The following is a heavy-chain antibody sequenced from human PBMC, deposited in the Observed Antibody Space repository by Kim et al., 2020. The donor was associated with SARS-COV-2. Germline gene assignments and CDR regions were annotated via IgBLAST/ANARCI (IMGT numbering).Heavy chain of an antibody. D-gene: IGHD6-6*01. CDR3: ARKLVEDYYYYYMDV. V-gene: IGHV1-8*01. J-gene: IGHJ6*03. Sequence: QKFKGRVTMTRNTSISTAYMELSSLRSEDTAVYYCARKLVEDYYYYYMDVWGKGTTVTVSS.